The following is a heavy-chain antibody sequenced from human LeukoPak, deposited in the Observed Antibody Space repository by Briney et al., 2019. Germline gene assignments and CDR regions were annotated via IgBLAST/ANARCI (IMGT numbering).Heavy chain of an antibody. CDR1: GFTVSSND. J-gene: IGHJ4*02. D-gene: IGHD3-3*01. Sequence: GGSLRLSCAASGFTVSSNDMSWVRQAPGKGLEWVSVIYSGGSTYYADSVKGRFTISRDNSKNTLYLQMNSLRAEDTAVYYCAVYDFWSGSYFDYWGQGTLVTVSS. CDR2: IYSGGST. CDR3: AVYDFWSGSYFDY. V-gene: IGHV3-53*01.